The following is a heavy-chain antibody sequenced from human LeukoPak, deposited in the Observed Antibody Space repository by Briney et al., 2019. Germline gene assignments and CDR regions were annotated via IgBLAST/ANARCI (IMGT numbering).Heavy chain of an antibody. V-gene: IGHV3-7*01. CDR2: IKQDGSEK. Sequence: PGGSLRLSCAASGFTFSSYWMSWVRQAPGKGLEWVANIKQDGSEKYYVDSVKGRFTISRDNAKNSLYLQMNSLRAEDTAVYYCARDGLVSMITFGGVIDWGQGTLVTVSP. J-gene: IGHJ4*02. CDR1: GFTFSSYW. CDR3: ARDGLVSMITFGGVID. D-gene: IGHD3-16*02.